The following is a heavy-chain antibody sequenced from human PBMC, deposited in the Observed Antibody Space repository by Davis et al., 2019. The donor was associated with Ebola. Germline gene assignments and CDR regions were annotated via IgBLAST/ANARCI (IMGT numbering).Heavy chain of an antibody. J-gene: IGHJ3*02. CDR3: ARAGLTKLELLIPDAFDI. V-gene: IGHV1-2*02. D-gene: IGHD1-7*01. Sequence: ASVKVSCKASGYTFTGYYMHWVRQAPGQGLEWMGWINPNSGGTNYAQKFQGRVTMTRDTSISTAYMELSRLRSDDTAVYYCARAGLTKLELLIPDAFDIWGQGTMVTVSS. CDR2: INPNSGGT. CDR1: GYTFTGYY.